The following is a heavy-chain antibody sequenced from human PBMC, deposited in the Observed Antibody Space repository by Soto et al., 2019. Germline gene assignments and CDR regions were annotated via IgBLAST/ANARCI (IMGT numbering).Heavy chain of an antibody. CDR2: IRGSGGST. V-gene: IGHV3-23*01. Sequence: KGLEWFSAIRGSGGSTYYADSVKGRFTISRDNSKNTLYLQMNSLRAEDTAVYYCAKRTYYYYYDMDVWGKPPTLTVYS. CDR3: AKRTYYYYYDMDV. J-gene: IGHJ6*04.